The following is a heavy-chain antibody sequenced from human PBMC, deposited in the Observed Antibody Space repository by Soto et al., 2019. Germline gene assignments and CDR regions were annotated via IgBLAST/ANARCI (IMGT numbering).Heavy chain of an antibody. CDR1: GYSFTSYW. V-gene: IGHV5-51*01. CDR3: ARLPRCGGDCYSFDY. D-gene: IGHD2-21*02. J-gene: IGHJ4*02. Sequence: GESLKISCKGSGYSFTSYWIGWVRQMPGKGLEWMGIIYPGDSDTRYSPSFQGQVTISADKSISTAYLQWSSLKASDTAMYHCARLPRCGGDCYSFDYWGQGTLVTVSS. CDR2: IYPGDSDT.